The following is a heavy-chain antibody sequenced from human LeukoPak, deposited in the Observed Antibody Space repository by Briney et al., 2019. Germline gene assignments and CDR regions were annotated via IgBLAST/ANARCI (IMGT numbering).Heavy chain of an antibody. Sequence: GESLKISCQASGYRFYSHWIVWVRQVPGKGLEWMGSVYPQDSDTTYNPSFQGHVTFSADTSTNTAYLHWRSLRTSDTAMYYCARQSGFSNKFFGSWGQGTLVSVSS. D-gene: IGHD6-13*01. J-gene: IGHJ5*01. V-gene: IGHV5-51*01. CDR3: ARQSGFSNKFFGS. CDR1: GYRFYSHW. CDR2: VYPQDSDT.